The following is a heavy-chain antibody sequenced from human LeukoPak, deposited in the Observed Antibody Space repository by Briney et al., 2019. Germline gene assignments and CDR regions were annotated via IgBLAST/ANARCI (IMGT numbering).Heavy chain of an antibody. Sequence: GGSLRLSCAASGFTFSSYAMTWVRQAPGKGLEWVSAISGSDGSTYYADSVKGRFTISRDNSKTTLYLQINSLGAEDTAVYYCAKVAVPGKLYYFDSWGQGTLVAVSS. V-gene: IGHV3-23*01. CDR1: GFTFSSYA. CDR2: ISGSDGST. D-gene: IGHD6-19*01. CDR3: AKVAVPGKLYYFDS. J-gene: IGHJ4*02.